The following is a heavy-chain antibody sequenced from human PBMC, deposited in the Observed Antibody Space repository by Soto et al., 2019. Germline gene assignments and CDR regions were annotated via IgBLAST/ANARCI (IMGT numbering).Heavy chain of an antibody. D-gene: IGHD2-2*01. V-gene: IGHV1-8*01. CDR2: MNPNSGNT. Sequence: GASVKVSCKASGYTFTSYDINWVRQATGQGLEWMGWMNPNSGNTGYAQKFQGKITMTRNTSISTAYMELSSLRFEDTAVYYCARGMRISTSYFFWGQGTLVTVSS. CDR3: ARGMRISTSYFF. CDR1: GYTFTSYD. J-gene: IGHJ4*02.